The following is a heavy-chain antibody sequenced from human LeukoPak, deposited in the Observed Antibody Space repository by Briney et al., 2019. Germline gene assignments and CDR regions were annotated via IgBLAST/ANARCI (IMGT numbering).Heavy chain of an antibody. Sequence: SETLSLTCTVSGGSISSYYWSWIRQPPGKGLEWIGYIYYSGSTNYNPSLKSRVTISVDTSKNQFSLKLSSVTAADTAVYYCARDPITIFGVATIDYWGQGTLVTVSS. CDR1: GGSISSYY. CDR2: IYYSGST. CDR3: ARDPITIFGVATIDY. D-gene: IGHD3-3*01. V-gene: IGHV4-59*12. J-gene: IGHJ4*02.